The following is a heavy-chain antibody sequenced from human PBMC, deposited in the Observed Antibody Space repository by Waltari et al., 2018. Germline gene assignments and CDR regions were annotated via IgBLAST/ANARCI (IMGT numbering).Heavy chain of an antibody. CDR3: ARGATVVVPAAMAAAFDI. V-gene: IGHV1-69*05. CDR1: GGTFSSYA. D-gene: IGHD2-2*01. J-gene: IGHJ3*02. CDR2: IIPIFGTA. Sequence: QVQLVQSGAEVKKPGSSVKVSCKASGGTFSSYAISWVRQAPGQGLEWMGGIIPIFGTANYAQKVQGRVTITTDESTSTAYMELSSLRSEDTAVYYCARGATVVVPAAMAAAFDIWGQGTMVTVSS.